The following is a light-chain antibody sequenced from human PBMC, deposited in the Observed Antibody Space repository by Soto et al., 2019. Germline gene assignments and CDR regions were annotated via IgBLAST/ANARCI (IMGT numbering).Light chain of an antibody. Sequence: EIVMTQSPATLSVSPGERVTLSCWASQSVSSNLAWYQQKPGQAPRLLIHGASTRATGIPARFRGSGSGTEFTLTISSLQSEDSALYYCQQYNNWPPTFGGGTKVEIK. J-gene: IGKJ4*01. CDR1: QSVSSN. CDR3: QQYNNWPPT. V-gene: IGKV3-15*01. CDR2: GAS.